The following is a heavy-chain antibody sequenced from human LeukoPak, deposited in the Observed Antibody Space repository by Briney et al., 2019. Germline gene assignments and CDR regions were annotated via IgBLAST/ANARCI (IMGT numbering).Heavy chain of an antibody. V-gene: IGHV3-48*03. CDR1: GFAFSTYE. J-gene: IGHJ4*02. Sequence: GGSLRLSCAASGFAFSTYEMKWVRQAPGKGLEWVSYISSSGSTIYYADSVKGRFTISRDNSKNSLYLQMNSLRAEDTAVYYCAASTKHTAMVEYWGQGTLVTVSS. CDR2: ISSSGSTI. D-gene: IGHD5-18*01. CDR3: AASTKHTAMVEY.